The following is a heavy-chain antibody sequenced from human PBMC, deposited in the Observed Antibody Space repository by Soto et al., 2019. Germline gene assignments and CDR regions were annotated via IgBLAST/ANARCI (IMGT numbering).Heavy chain of an antibody. V-gene: IGHV3-30*03. D-gene: IGHD1-26*01. CDR3: ARDTLPGRGNWFDP. J-gene: IGHJ5*02. CDR2: ISYDGSNK. Sequence: PGGSLRLSCAASGFTFSSYGMHWVRQAPGKGLEWVAVISYDGSNKYYADSVKGRFTISRDNAKNSLYLQMNSLRAEDTAVYYCARDTLPGRGNWFDPWGQGTLVTVYS. CDR1: GFTFSSYG.